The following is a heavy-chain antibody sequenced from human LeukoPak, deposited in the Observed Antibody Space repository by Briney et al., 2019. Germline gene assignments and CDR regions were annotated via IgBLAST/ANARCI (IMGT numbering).Heavy chain of an antibody. V-gene: IGHV3-23*01. Sequence: PGGSLRLSCAASGFTFSSYAMSWVRQAPGKGLEWVSAISGSGGSTYYADSVKGRFTISRDNSKNTLFMQMNSLRAEDTAVYYCARGELLLRWHFDCWGQGTVVTVSS. CDR3: ARGELLLRWHFDC. J-gene: IGHJ4*02. D-gene: IGHD2-15*01. CDR2: ISGSGGST. CDR1: GFTFSSYA.